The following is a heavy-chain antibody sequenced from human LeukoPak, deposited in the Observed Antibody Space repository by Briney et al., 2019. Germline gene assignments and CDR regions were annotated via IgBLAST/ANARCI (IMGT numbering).Heavy chain of an antibody. CDR2: IYDSGST. J-gene: IGHJ4*02. V-gene: IGHV4-4*02. CDR3: ARGVEVTSYYFDD. CDR1: GGSISSSNW. Sequence: PSETLSLTCAVSGGSISSSNWWSWVRQPPGKGLEWIGEIYDSGSTNYNPSLKSRVTISVDKSKNQFSLKLNSVTAADTAVYYCARGVEVTSYYFDDWGQGTLVTVSS. D-gene: IGHD2-15*01.